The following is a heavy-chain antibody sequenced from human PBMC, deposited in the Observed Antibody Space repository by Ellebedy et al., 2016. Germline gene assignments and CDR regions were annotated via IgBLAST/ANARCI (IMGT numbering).Heavy chain of an antibody. CDR2: IIPIFGTA. J-gene: IGHJ6*03. CDR1: GGTFSSYA. Sequence: SVKVSXXASGGTFSSYAISWVRQAPGQGLEWMGGIIPIFGTANYAQKFQGRVTITADESTSTAYMELSSLRSEDTAVYYCASPAIFGVVIVDYYMDVWGKGTTVTVSS. D-gene: IGHD3-3*01. V-gene: IGHV1-69*13. CDR3: ASPAIFGVVIVDYYMDV.